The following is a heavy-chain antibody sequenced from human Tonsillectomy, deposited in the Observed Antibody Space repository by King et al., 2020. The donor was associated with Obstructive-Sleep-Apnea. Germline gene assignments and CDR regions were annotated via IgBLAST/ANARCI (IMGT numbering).Heavy chain of an antibody. V-gene: IGHV3-7*03. CDR1: GFTFSIYW. J-gene: IGHJ4*02. CDR3: AGEDFDY. CDR2: IKQDGSGK. Sequence: VQLVESGGGLVQPGGSLRLSCAASGFTFSIYWMNWVRLAPGKGLEWVANIKQDGSGKYDVDSVKGRFTIPVDNAKNSLYLQMNSLRAEDTAVYYCAGEDFDYWGQGTLVTVSS.